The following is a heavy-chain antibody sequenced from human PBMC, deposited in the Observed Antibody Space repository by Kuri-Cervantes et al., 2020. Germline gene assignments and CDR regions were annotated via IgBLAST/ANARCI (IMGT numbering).Heavy chain of an antibody. D-gene: IGHD1-26*01. CDR1: GFTFSSYA. CDR3: ARESGSGSPY. Sequence: GGSLRLSCAASGFTFSSYAMHWVRQAPGKGLEWVAVISYDGSNKYYADSVKGRFTISRDNSKNTLYLQMNSLRAEDTALYHCARESGSGSPYWGQGTLVTVSS. J-gene: IGHJ4*02. V-gene: IGHV3-30-3*01. CDR2: ISYDGSNK.